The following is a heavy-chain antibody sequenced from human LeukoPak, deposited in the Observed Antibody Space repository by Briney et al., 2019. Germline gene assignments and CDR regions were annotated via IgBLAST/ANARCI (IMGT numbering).Heavy chain of an antibody. V-gene: IGHV1-3*01. CDR1: GYTFTSYA. D-gene: IGHD6-13*01. Sequence: GASVKVSCKASGYTFTSYAMHWVRQAPGQRLEWMGWINAGNSNTKYSQKFQGRVTITRDTSASTAYMELSSLGSEDTAVYYCARDLGSQGYFDYWGQGTLVTVSS. CDR2: INAGNSNT. J-gene: IGHJ4*02. CDR3: ARDLGSQGYFDY.